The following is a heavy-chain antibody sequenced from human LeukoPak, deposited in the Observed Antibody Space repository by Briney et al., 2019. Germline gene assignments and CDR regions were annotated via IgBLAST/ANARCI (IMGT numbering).Heavy chain of an antibody. CDR1: GGTFSSYA. J-gene: IGHJ6*02. Sequence: SVKVSCKASGGTFSSYAISWVRQAPGQRLEWMGRIIPILGIANYAQKFQGRVTITADKSTSTAYMELSSLRSEDTAVYYCAREDCSSTSCYISRYYYYGMDVWGQGTTVTVSS. V-gene: IGHV1-69*04. CDR2: IIPILGIA. D-gene: IGHD2-2*02. CDR3: AREDCSSTSCYISRYYYYGMDV.